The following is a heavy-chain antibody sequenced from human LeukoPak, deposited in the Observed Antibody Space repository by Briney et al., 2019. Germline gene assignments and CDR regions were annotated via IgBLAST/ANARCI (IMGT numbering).Heavy chain of an antibody. CDR2: FYYSGST. D-gene: IGHD2-2*01. V-gene: IGHV4-59*01. CDR1: GGSISSYY. J-gene: IGHJ6*03. Sequence: AETLSLTCTVSGGSISSYYGSWLRQPRGKGLEWFGYFYYSGSTNYSPSFKGRVTISVDTSKNQFSLKLSSVTAADTAVYYCATSLDCSSTSCYRPRDLSPEATAHYYYYYYMDVWGKGTTVTVSS. CDR3: ATSLDCSSTSCYRPRDLSPEATAHYYYYYYMDV.